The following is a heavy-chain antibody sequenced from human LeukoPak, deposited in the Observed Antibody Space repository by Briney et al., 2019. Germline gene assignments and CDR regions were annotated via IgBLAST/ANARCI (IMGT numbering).Heavy chain of an antibody. Sequence: GGSLRLSCAASGFTFSSYEMNWVRQAPGKGLEWVSYISSSGSTIYYADSVKGRFTISRDNAKNSLYLQMNSLRAEDTAVYYCARVRVRYGYSSDYWGQGTLVTVSS. CDR3: ARVRVRYGYSSDY. J-gene: IGHJ4*02. CDR2: ISSSGSTI. D-gene: IGHD5-18*01. V-gene: IGHV3-48*03. CDR1: GFTFSSYE.